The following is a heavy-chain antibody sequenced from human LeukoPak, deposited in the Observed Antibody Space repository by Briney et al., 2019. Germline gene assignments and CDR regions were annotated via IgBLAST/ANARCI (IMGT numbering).Heavy chain of an antibody. D-gene: IGHD1-26*01. CDR3: ARDQGGGGFDY. J-gene: IGHJ4*02. CDR2: IYYSGST. CDR1: GGSISSYY. Sequence: SETLSLTCTVSGGSISSYYWSWIRQPPGKGLEWIGYIYYSGSTNYNPSLKSRVTISVDTSKNQFSLKLSSVTAADTAVYYCARDQGGGGFDYWGQGTLVTVSS. V-gene: IGHV4-59*01.